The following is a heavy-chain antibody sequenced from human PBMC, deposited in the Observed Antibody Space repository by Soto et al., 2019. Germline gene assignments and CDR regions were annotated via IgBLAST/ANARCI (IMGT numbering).Heavy chain of an antibody. J-gene: IGHJ4*02. D-gene: IGHD3-10*01. Sequence: ASVKVSCKASGDTFTSYYMHWVRQAPGKGLEWMGGFDPEDGETIYAQKFQGRVTMTEDTSTDTAYMELSSLRSEDTAVYYCAKASSGKYYYGSGSRSWGQGTLVTVSS. CDR2: FDPEDGET. V-gene: IGHV1-24*01. CDR3: AKASSGKYYYGSGSRS. CDR1: GDTFTSYY.